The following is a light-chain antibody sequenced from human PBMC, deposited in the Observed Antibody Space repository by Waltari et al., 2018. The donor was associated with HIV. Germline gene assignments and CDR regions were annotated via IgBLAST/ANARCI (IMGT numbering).Light chain of an antibody. CDR1: SNNVGYQG. Sequence: QAGLAQPPSVSKGLGQTAPLSCTGNSNNVGYQGAAWLQQHKGHPPKLLSYRNNDRPSGISERLSASRSGNTASLTITGLQPEDEADYYCSAWDSSLTAWVFGGGTKLTVL. CDR3: SAWDSSLTAWV. J-gene: IGLJ3*02. V-gene: IGLV10-54*01. CDR2: RNN.